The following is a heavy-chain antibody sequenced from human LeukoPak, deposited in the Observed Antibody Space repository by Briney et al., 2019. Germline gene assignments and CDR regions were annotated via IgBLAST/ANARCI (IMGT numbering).Heavy chain of an antibody. CDR2: VYYSGST. CDR1: GDSIRNDLYY. CDR3: V. V-gene: IGHV4-39*07. J-gene: IGHJ6*03. Sequence: SETLSLTCTVSGDSIRNDLYYWGWIRQPPGKGLEWIGSVYYSGSTYYNPSLKSRVTISVDTSKNQFSLNRISVTAADTAYYMDVWGKRTTVTGSS.